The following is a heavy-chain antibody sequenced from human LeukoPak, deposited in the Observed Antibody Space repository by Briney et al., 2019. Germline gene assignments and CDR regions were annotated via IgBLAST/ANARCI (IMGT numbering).Heavy chain of an antibody. D-gene: IGHD4-11*01. J-gene: IGHJ4*02. CDR1: GFTFSSYT. Sequence: GGSLRLSCAASGFTFSSYTMNSVRQAPGKGLEWVSSISSSSIYIYYADSVKGRFTIYRDNAKNSLYLQMNSLRAEDTAAYYCARDPWVGVTTDYWGQGTLVTVSS. CDR2: ISSSSIYI. CDR3: ARDPWVGVTTDY. V-gene: IGHV3-21*01.